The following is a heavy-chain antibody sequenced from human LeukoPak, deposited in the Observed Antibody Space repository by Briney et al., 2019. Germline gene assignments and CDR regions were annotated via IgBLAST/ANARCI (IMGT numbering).Heavy chain of an antibody. CDR3: ARMATITDYYYGMDV. Sequence: ASVKVSCKASGDTFINYYMHWVRQAPGQGLEWMGIINPSGTSTTYAQKFQGRVTITADESTSTAYMELSSLRSEDTAVYYCARMATITDYYYGMDVRGQGTTVTVSS. CDR2: INPSGTST. J-gene: IGHJ6*02. CDR1: GDTFINYY. D-gene: IGHD5-24*01. V-gene: IGHV1-46*01.